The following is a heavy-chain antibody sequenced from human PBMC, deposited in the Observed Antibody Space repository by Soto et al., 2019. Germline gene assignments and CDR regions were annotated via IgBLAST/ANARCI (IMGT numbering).Heavy chain of an antibody. CDR1: GGTFSSYT. D-gene: IGHD3-16*02. V-gene: IGHV1-69*02. J-gene: IGHJ4*02. Sequence: GASVKVSCKASGGTFSSYTISWVRQAPGQGLEWMGRIIPILGIANYAQKFQGRVTITADKSTSTVYMELSSLRSEDTAVYYCARSYYDYVWGSYRSAHFDYWGQGTLVTVS. CDR3: ARSYYDYVWGSYRSAHFDY. CDR2: IIPILGIA.